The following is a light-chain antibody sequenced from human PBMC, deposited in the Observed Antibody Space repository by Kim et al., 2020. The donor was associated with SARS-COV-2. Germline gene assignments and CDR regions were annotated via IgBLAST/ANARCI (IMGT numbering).Light chain of an antibody. CDR3: NSRDSSGNHVI. CDR2: GKN. J-gene: IGLJ2*01. Sequence: ALGQTDRITCEGDSVRSYSASWDQQKPGQAPVLVIYGKNNRPSGIPDRYSGASSGATASLTITGAQAEEEADYYCNSRDSSGNHVIFGGGTKLTVL. CDR1: SVRSYS. V-gene: IGLV3-19*01.